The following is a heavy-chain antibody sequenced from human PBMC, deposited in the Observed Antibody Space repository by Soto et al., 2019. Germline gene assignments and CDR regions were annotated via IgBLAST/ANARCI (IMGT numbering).Heavy chain of an antibody. CDR2: FDPEDGET. V-gene: IGHV1-24*01. J-gene: IGHJ3*02. CDR1: GYTLTELS. Sequence: ASVKVSCKVSGYTLTELSMHWVRRAPGKGLEWMGGFDPEDGETIYAQKFQGRVTMTEDTSTDTAYMELSSLRSEDTAVYYCATDLMGTGTTSIWGQGTMVTVSS. D-gene: IGHD1-7*01. CDR3: ATDLMGTGTTSI.